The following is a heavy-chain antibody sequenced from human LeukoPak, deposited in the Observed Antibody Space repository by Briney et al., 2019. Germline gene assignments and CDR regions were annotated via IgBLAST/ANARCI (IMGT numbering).Heavy chain of an antibody. D-gene: IGHD2-15*01. CDR1: GDXISSGGYY. Sequence: SQTLSLTCTVSGDXISSGGYYWSWIRQHPGRGLEWLGSIHFSGNTYYNPSLKSRVTISVDTSKNQFSLKLSSVTAADTAVYYCARGKHCSGGSCYPTSWGQGTLVTVSS. CDR3: ARGKHCSGGSCYPTS. J-gene: IGHJ4*02. V-gene: IGHV4-31*03. CDR2: IHFSGNT.